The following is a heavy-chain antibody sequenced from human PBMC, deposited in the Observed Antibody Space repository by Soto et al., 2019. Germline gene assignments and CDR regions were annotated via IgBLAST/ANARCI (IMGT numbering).Heavy chain of an antibody. V-gene: IGHV1-18*01. J-gene: IGHJ4*02. Sequence: QVQLVQSGVEVKKPGASVKVSCKASSYTFTSYGITWVRRAPGQGLEWMGWISAYNGNTNYAQTLQGRVTMTTDTSTSTAYMELRSLRSDDTAIYYCARDTSNYFDYWGQGTLVTVSS. CDR3: ARDTSNYFDY. CDR2: ISAYNGNT. CDR1: SYTFTSYG. D-gene: IGHD2-2*01.